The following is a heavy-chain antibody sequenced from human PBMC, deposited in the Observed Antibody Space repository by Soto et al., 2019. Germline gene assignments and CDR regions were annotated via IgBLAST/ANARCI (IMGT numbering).Heavy chain of an antibody. CDR1: GGSISSYY. CDR3: SRTGTTGGYFDY. CDR2: IYYSGST. D-gene: IGHD1-1*01. Sequence: QVQLQESGPGLVKPSETLSLTCTVSGGSISSYYWSWIRQPPGKGLEWIGYIYYSGSTNYNPSLKSRVTISVDTSMNQFSLKLSSVTAADTAVYYCSRTGTTGGYFDYWGQGTLVTVSS. J-gene: IGHJ4*02. V-gene: IGHV4-59*01.